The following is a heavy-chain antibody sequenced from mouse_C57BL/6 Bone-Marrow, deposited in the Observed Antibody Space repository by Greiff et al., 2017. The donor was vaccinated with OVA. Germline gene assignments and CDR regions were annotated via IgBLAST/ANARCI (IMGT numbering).Heavy chain of an antibody. CDR3: ARRGAYYFDC. CDR1: GYTFTSYW. CDR2: IYPGSGST. Sequence: QVQLKQPGAELVKPGASVKMSCKASGYTFTSYWITWVKQRPGQGLEWIGDIYPGSGSTNYNEKFKSKATLTVDTSSSTAYMQLSSLTSEDSAVYYCARRGAYYFDCWGQGTTLTVSS. V-gene: IGHV1-55*01. J-gene: IGHJ2*01.